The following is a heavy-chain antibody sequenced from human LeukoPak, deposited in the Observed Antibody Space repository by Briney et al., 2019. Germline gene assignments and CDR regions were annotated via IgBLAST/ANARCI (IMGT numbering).Heavy chain of an antibody. J-gene: IGHJ4*02. D-gene: IGHD6-13*01. CDR2: INPNSGGT. V-gene: IGHV1-2*02. Sequence: ASVKVSCKASGYTFTNYYVHWVRQAPGQGLEWMGWINPNSGGTTYAQGFQGRVTMTRDTSINTAYMELSRLRSDDTAVYYSARDYRGSWYFDYWGQGTLVTVSS. CDR3: ARDYRGSWYFDY. CDR1: GYTFTNYY.